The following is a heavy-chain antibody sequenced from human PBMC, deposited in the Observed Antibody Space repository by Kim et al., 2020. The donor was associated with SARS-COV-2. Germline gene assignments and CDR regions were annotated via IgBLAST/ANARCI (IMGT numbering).Heavy chain of an antibody. J-gene: IGHJ6*02. D-gene: IGHD5-18*01. Sequence: GGSLRLSCAASGFTVSSNYMSWVRQAPGKGLEWVSVIYSGGTTYYADSVKGRFTISRDNSKNTLFLQMNSLRVEDTAVYYCALQGDTFYYYGLDVWGQGT. CDR3: ALQGDTFYYYGLDV. V-gene: IGHV3-66*01. CDR2: IYSGGTT. CDR1: GFTVSSNY.